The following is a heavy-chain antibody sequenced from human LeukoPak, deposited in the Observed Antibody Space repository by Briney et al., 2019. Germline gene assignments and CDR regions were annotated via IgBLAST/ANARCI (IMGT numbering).Heavy chain of an antibody. V-gene: IGHV1-69*05. Sequence: SVKVSCKASGGTFSSYAISWVRQAPGQGLEWMGGIIPIFGTANYAQKLQGRVTMTTDTSTSTAYMELRSLRSDDTAVYYCARVEYSSSSDAFDIWGQGTMVTVSS. J-gene: IGHJ3*02. CDR2: IIPIFGTA. CDR1: GGTFSSYA. CDR3: ARVEYSSSSDAFDI. D-gene: IGHD6-6*01.